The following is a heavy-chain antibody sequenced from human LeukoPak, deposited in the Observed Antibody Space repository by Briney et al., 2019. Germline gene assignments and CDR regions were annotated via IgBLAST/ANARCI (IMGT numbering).Heavy chain of an antibody. CDR2: IFSGGST. J-gene: IGHJ2*01. Sequence: GGSLRLSCAASGFTVSSNYMSWVRQAPGKGLEGVSVIFSGGSTYYADSVKGRFTISRDNAKNSLYLQMNSLRAEDTALYYCAKQNPGTMATIPGVYWYFDLWGRGTLVTVSS. D-gene: IGHD5-24*01. V-gene: IGHV3-53*05. CDR1: GFTVSSNY. CDR3: AKQNPGTMATIPGVYWYFDL.